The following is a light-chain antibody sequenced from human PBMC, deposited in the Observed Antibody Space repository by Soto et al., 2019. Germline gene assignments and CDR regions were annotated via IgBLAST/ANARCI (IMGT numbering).Light chain of an antibody. CDR1: QSISSTY. CDR3: QQYGFPPWT. V-gene: IGKV3-20*01. CDR2: SAS. J-gene: IGKJ1*01. Sequence: EIVLTQSPGTLSLSPGERATLSCRASQSISSTYLAWYQQPPGQAPRLLMYSASSRATGIPDRFSGSGSGTDFTLTISRLEPEDIGVYYCQQYGFPPWTFDQGTKVEIK.